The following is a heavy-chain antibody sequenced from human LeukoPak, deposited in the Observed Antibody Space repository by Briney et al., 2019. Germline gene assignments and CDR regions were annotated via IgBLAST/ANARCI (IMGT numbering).Heavy chain of an antibody. Sequence: GRSLRLSCAASGFTFSSYGMHWVRQAPGKGLEWVAVISYDGTNKYYADSVKGRFTISRDNSKNTLYLQMNSLRAEDTAVYYCAKAVGQWSFDLWGRGALVTVSS. CDR3: AKAVGQWSFDL. CDR1: GFTFSSYG. J-gene: IGHJ2*01. V-gene: IGHV3-30*18. CDR2: ISYDGTNK.